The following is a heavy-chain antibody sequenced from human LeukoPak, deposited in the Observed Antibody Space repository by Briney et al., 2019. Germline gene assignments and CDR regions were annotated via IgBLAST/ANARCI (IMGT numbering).Heavy chain of an antibody. CDR1: GYSFTSYW. CDR2: IYPGDSDT. D-gene: IGHD2-2*01. CDR3: ARQGCSSTSCYGYDAFDI. V-gene: IGHV5-51*01. Sequence: GESLKISCKGSGYSFTSYWISWVRQMPGKGLEWMGIIYPGDSDTRYSPSFQGQVTISADKSISTAYLQWSSLKASDTAMYYCARQGCSSTSCYGYDAFDIWGQGTMVTVSS. J-gene: IGHJ3*02.